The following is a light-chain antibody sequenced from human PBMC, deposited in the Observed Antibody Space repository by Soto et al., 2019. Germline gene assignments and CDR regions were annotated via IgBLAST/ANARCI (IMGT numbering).Light chain of an antibody. CDR3: QQGNSLPLT. CDR2: GAT. CDR1: QSVRAW. V-gene: IGKV1D-12*01. Sequence: DIQMTQSPSSVSASVGDSVTITCRASQSVRAWLAWYQQKEGKAPKLLIYGATSLLRGVPRRFSGSGSGTDFTLTISGLLPEDFATYYCQQGNSLPLTFGGGTRWISN. J-gene: IGKJ4*01.